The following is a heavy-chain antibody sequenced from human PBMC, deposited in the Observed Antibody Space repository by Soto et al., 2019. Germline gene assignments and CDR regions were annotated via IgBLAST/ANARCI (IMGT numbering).Heavy chain of an antibody. V-gene: IGHV3-23*01. CDR3: ANVSRIAMIVVVIDS. CDR2: ISGSGGST. J-gene: IGHJ5*01. D-gene: IGHD3-22*01. CDR1: GFTFSSYA. Sequence: GGSLRLSCAASGFTFSSYAMSWVRQAPGKGLEWVSAISGSGGSTYYADSVKGRFTISRDNSKNTLYLQMNSLRAEDTAVYYCANVSRIAMIVVVIDSRAQRAVVTVSS.